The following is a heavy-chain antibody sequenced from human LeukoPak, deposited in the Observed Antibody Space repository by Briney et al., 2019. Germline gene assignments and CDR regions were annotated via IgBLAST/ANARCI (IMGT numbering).Heavy chain of an antibody. V-gene: IGHV1-69*06. CDR3: ARGGADYYDSSGSRRPLDY. Sequence: EASVKVSCKASGYTFINYGIAWVRQAPGQGLEWMGAIIPIFGTANYAQKFQGRVTITADKSTSTAYMELSSLRSADTAVYYCARGGADYYDSSGSRRPLDYWGQGTLVTVSS. CDR1: GYTFINYG. J-gene: IGHJ4*02. D-gene: IGHD3-22*01. CDR2: IIPIFGTA.